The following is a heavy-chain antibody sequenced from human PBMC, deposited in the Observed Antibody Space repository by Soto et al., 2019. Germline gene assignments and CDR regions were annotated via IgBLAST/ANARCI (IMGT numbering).Heavy chain of an antibody. CDR3: VLEVRVRGVSVDY. CDR1: GTTFSTHD. J-gene: IGHJ4*02. V-gene: IGHV1-69*01. D-gene: IGHD3-10*01. Sequence: QVQLVQSGAEAKKPGSSVKVACKASGTTFSTHDISWVRQAPGQGLEWIGGITPIFGTPHYAQKFLARFTIAADGSTSTTYMEVSSLRSEDTAVYNCVLEVRVRGVSVDYWGQGTLVTVSS. CDR2: ITPIFGTP.